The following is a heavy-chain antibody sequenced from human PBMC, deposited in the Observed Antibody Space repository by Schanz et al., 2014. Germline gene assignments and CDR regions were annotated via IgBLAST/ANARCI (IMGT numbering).Heavy chain of an antibody. J-gene: IGHJ4*02. CDR1: GGTFSSDT. CDR2: MNPNSGNP. Sequence: QVHLVQSGAEVKKPGSSVKVSCKASGGTFSSDTFSWVRQAPGQGLEWLGWMNPNSGNPGFAQKFRGRVTMTRNTSMSTAYIELHILTSEDTAVYYCAYYDVLTGFDYWGQGTQVTVSS. V-gene: IGHV1-8*01. CDR3: AYYDVLTGFDY. D-gene: IGHD3-9*01.